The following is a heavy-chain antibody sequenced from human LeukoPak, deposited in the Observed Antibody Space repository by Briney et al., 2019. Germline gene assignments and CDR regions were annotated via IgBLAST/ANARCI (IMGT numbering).Heavy chain of an antibody. D-gene: IGHD2-15*01. CDR2: ISGSGST. CDR3: AKVWYCSGGSCDEY. Sequence: GGSLRLSCAASGFTFSSYAMSWVRQAPGKGLEWVSAISGSGSTYYADSVKGRFTISRDNSKNTLYLQMNSLRAEDTAVYYCAKVWYCSGGSCDEYWGQGTLVTVSS. V-gene: IGHV3-23*01. J-gene: IGHJ4*02. CDR1: GFTFSSYA.